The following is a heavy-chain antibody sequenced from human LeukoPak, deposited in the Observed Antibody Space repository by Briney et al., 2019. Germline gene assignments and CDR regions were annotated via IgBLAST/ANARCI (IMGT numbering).Heavy chain of an antibody. V-gene: IGHV3-7*01. CDR1: GFTFSSYD. J-gene: IGHJ4*02. D-gene: IGHD3-22*01. CDR2: IKQDGSEK. Sequence: GGALRLSCAASGFTFSSYDMTWVRQAPGRGLEWVANIKQDGSEKYYVDSVKGRFTISRDNAKNSLYLQMNSLRAEDTGVYYCAREHPYYYDSSGTALMAEIKYYFDYWGQGTLVTVSS. CDR3: AREHPYYYDSSGTALMAEIKYYFDY.